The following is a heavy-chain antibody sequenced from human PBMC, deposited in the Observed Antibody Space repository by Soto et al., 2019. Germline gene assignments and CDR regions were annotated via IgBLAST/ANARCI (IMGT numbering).Heavy chain of an antibody. D-gene: IGHD3-10*01. V-gene: IGHV3-53*01. CDR2: IYSGGYT. CDR1: GFTVSNNY. Sequence: EVQLVESGGGLIQPGGSLRLSCAVSGFTVSNNYMSWVRQAPGKGLEGVSVIYSGGYTAYGDSVKGRFTISRDNSKNTLYLQRKGLEADHRAVFYGATTRGGGGYWGQGTLVTVSS. CDR3: ATTRGGGGY. J-gene: IGHJ4*02.